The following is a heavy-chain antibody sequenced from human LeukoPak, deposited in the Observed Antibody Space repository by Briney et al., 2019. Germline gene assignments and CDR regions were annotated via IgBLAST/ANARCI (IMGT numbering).Heavy chain of an antibody. CDR3: AREMATDDAFDF. J-gene: IGHJ3*01. CDR1: GFTFSTYA. Sequence: GGSLRLSCAASGFTFSTYAMHWVRQAPGKGREWVAVISYDGSRKFHADSVKGRFTISRTNSRNTLYLQMNSLRVEDTAVYYCAREMATDDAFDFWGQGTLVSVSS. V-gene: IGHV3-30*04. D-gene: IGHD5-24*01. CDR2: ISYDGSRK.